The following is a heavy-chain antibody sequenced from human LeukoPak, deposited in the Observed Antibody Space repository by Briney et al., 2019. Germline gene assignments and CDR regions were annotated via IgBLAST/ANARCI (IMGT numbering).Heavy chain of an antibody. J-gene: IGHJ5*02. CDR3: AREGPAGRYSSGWYVERFDP. D-gene: IGHD6-13*01. Sequence: SQTLSLTCAISGDSVSSNSAAWNWIRQSPSRGLEWLGRTYYRSKWYNDYAVSVKSRITINPDTSKNQFSLQLNSVTPEDTAVYYCAREGPAGRYSSGWYVERFDPWGQGTLVTVSS. V-gene: IGHV6-1*01. CDR1: GDSVSSNSAA. CDR2: TYYRSKWYN.